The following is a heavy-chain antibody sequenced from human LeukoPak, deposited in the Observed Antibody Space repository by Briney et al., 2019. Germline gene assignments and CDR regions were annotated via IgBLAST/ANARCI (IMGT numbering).Heavy chain of an antibody. D-gene: IGHD2-2*02. Sequence: SETLSPTCTVSGGSISSGGYYWSWIRQHPGKGLEWIGYIYYSGSTYYNPSLKSRVTISVDTSKNQFSLKLSSVTAADTAVYYCARVGRTVPAAIANFFDYWGQGTLVTVSS. CDR2: IYYSGST. CDR3: ARVGRTVPAAIANFFDY. CDR1: GGSISSGGYY. V-gene: IGHV4-31*03. J-gene: IGHJ4*02.